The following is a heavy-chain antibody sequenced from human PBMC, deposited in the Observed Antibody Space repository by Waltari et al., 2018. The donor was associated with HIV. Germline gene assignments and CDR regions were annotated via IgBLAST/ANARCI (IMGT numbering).Heavy chain of an antibody. J-gene: IGHJ6*02. CDR2: MNPNSGNT. CDR3: AREEANSYYYYYGMDV. CDR1: GYTFTSYD. V-gene: IGHV1-8*01. D-gene: IGHD1-26*01. Sequence: QVQLVQSGAEVKKPGASVKVSCKASGYTFTSYDINWVRQANGQGLEWMGWMNPNSGNTGYAQKFQGRVTMTRNTSISTAYMELSSLRSEDTAVYYCAREEANSYYYYYGMDVWGQGTTVTVSS.